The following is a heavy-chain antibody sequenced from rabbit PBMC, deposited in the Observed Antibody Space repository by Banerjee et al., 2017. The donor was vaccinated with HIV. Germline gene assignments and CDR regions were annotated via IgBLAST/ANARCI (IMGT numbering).Heavy chain of an antibody. Sequence: QEQLEESGGDLVKPGTSLALTCTASGFTLSTYWICWVRQAPGKGLEWIACIYAGSSGSTYYASWAKGRFTISKTSSTTVTLQMTSLTAADTATYFCARNSGANGNIGTYFNLWGPGTLVTVS. J-gene: IGHJ4*01. CDR1: GFTLSTYW. D-gene: IGHD5-1*01. V-gene: IGHV1S45*01. CDR2: IYAGSSGST. CDR3: ARNSGANGNIGTYFNL.